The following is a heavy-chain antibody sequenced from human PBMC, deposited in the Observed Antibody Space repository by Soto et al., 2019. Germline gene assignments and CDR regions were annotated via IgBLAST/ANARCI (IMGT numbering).Heavy chain of an antibody. CDR1: GFTFSSYS. Sequence: WGSLRVSCASSGFTFSSYSMNWVRQAPGKGLEWVSSISSSSSYIYYADSVKGRFTISRDNAKNSLYLQMNSLRAEDTAVYYCARLAAQDYWGQGTLVTVSS. J-gene: IGHJ4*02. CDR2: ISSSSSYI. V-gene: IGHV3-21*01. CDR3: ARLAAQDY. D-gene: IGHD6-6*01.